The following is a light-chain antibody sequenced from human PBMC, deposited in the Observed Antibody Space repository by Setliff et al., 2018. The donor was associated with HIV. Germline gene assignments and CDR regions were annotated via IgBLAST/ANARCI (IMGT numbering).Light chain of an antibody. CDR1: SSDVGGYNY. J-gene: IGLJ1*01. V-gene: IGLV2-14*03. CDR2: DVS. CDR3: TSYSSNTTLGI. Sequence: QSVLAQPASVSGSPGQSITISCSGTSSDVGGYNYVSWYQQHPGKAPKLMIYDVSNRPSGVSNRFSGSKSGNTASLTISGLQAEDEADYYCTSYSSNTTLGIFGTGTKVTVL.